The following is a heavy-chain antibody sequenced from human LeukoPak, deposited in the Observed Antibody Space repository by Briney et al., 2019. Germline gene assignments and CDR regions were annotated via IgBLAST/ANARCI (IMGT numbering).Heavy chain of an antibody. CDR2: INPNSGGT. J-gene: IGHJ4*02. V-gene: IGHV1-2*02. D-gene: IGHD2-2*01. CDR1: GYTFTGYY. Sequence: ASVKVSCKASGYTFTGYYMRWVRQAPGQGLEWMGWINPNSGGTNYAQKFQGRVTMTRDTSISTAYMELSRLRSDDTAVYYCARRGYCSCTSCYLFDYWGQGTLVTVSS. CDR3: ARRGYCSCTSCYLFDY.